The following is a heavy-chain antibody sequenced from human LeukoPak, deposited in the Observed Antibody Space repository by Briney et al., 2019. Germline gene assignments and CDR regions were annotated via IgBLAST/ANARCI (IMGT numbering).Heavy chain of an antibody. CDR1: GFTVSSNY. D-gene: IGHD2-21*02. CDR2: IYSGGST. J-gene: IGHJ6*02. V-gene: IGHV3-66*02. CDR3: ARDGGDDYHYYGMDV. Sequence: GGSLRLSCAASGFTVSSNYMSWVRQAPGKGLEWVSVIYSGGSTYYADSVKGRFTISRDNSKNTLYLQMNSLRAEDTAVYYCARDGGDDYHYYGMDVWGQGTTVTVSS.